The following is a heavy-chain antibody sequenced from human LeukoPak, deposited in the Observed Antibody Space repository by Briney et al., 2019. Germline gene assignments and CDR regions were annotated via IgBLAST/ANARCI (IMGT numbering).Heavy chain of an antibody. D-gene: IGHD6-19*01. J-gene: IGHJ5*02. CDR3: ATDRGSENPPPPVAGFDP. CDR2: IDPNSGDT. Sequence: ASVKVSCKASGYAFTGYYIHWVRQAPGQGLEWMGWIDPNSGDTNYQGRVSMTRDTSISTAYMVLSRLKSDDTAVYYCATDRGSENPPPPVAGFDPWGQGTLVTVSS. CDR1: GYAFTGYY. V-gene: IGHV1-2*02.